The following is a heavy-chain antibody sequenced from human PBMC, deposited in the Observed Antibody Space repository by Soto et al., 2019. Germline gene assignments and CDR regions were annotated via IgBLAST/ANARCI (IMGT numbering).Heavy chain of an antibody. CDR1: GFTLSSYA. CDR3: AKDPLSHRGGGNYFDY. V-gene: IGHV3-23*01. Sequence: GGSLRLSCAASGFTLSSYAMSWVRQAPGKGLEWVSAISGSGGSTYYADSVKGRFTISRDNSKNTLYLQMNSLRAEDTAVYYCAKDPLSHRGGGNYFDYWGQGTLVTVSS. J-gene: IGHJ4*02. D-gene: IGHD2-21*01. CDR2: ISGSGGST.